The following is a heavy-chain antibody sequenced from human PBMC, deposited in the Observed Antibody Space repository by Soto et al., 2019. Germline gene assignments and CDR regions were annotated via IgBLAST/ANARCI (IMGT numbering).Heavy chain of an antibody. CDR2: IYSGGST. CDR1: GFTVSTSY. J-gene: IGHJ4*02. V-gene: IGHV3-53*02. Sequence: EVQLVETGGGLIQPGGSLRLSCAASGFTVSTSYMSWVRQAPGKGLEWVSVIYSGGSTYYADSVKGRFTISRDNSKNTLFLQMNSLRAEDTAVYYCARATYCSYGTCLLDQWGQGTLVTGSS. CDR3: ARATYCSYGTCLLDQ. D-gene: IGHD2-15*01.